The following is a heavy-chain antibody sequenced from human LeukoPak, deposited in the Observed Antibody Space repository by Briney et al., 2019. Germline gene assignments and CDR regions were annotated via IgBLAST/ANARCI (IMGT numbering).Heavy chain of an antibody. J-gene: IGHJ4*02. D-gene: IGHD2-2*03. CDR2: IYSGGST. Sequence: GGSLRLSCAASGFTVSSNYMSWVRQAPGKGLEWVSVIYSGGSTYYADSVKGRFTISRDNSKNTLYLQMSSLRAEDTAVYYCARARGYLVFDYWGQGTLVTVSS. V-gene: IGHV3-53*01. CDR1: GFTVSSNY. CDR3: ARARGYLVFDY.